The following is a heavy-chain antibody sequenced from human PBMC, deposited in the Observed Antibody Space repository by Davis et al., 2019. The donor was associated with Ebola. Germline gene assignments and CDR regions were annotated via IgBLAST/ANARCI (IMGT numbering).Heavy chain of an antibody. Sequence: SETLSPTCTLPGGSISSSGYYWGWIRQPPGKGLEWIGSIYYSRSTYYNPSLKSRVTISVHTSKNQFSLKVSSVTAADTAVYYCARDPQDYDILTGYGRYYGMDVWGKGTTVTVSS. CDR3: ARDPQDYDILTGYGRYYGMDV. CDR1: GGSISSSGYY. V-gene: IGHV4-39*02. D-gene: IGHD3-9*01. J-gene: IGHJ6*04. CDR2: IYYSRST.